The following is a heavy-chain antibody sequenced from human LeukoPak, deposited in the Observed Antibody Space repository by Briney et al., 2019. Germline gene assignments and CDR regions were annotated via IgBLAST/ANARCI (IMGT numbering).Heavy chain of an antibody. Sequence: PSETLSLTCAVYGGSFSGYYWSWIRQPPGKGLEWIGEINHSGSTNYNPSLKSRVTISVDTSKNQFSLKLSSVTAADTAVYYCARARLGYCSITSYYHGDWFDPWGQGTLVTVSS. CDR3: ARARLGYCSITSYYHGDWFDP. D-gene: IGHD2-2*01. CDR2: INHSGST. V-gene: IGHV4-34*01. CDR1: GGSFSGYY. J-gene: IGHJ5*02.